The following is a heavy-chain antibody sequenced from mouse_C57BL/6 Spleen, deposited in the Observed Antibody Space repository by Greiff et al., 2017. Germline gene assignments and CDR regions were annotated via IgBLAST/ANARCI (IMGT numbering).Heavy chain of an antibody. CDR1: GYAFSSSW. Sequence: QVQLQQSGPELVKPGASVKISCKASGYAFSSSWMNWVKQRPGKGLEWIGRIYPGDGDTNYNGKFKGKATLTADKSSSTAYMQLSSLTSEDSAVYFCARFVELTGTFDYWGQGTTLTVSS. CDR3: ARFVELTGTFDY. CDR2: IYPGDGDT. J-gene: IGHJ2*01. V-gene: IGHV1-82*01. D-gene: IGHD4-1*01.